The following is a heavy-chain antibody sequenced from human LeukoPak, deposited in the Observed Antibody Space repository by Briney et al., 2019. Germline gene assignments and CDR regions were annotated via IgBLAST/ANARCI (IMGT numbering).Heavy chain of an antibody. CDR2: IKQDGSEK. J-gene: IGHJ3*02. V-gene: IGHV3-7*01. D-gene: IGHD2-2*01. CDR3: ARPMDQLLSDYDAFDI. CDR1: GFTFSSYA. Sequence: GGSLRLSCAASGFTFSSYAMSWVRQAPGKGLEWVANIKQDGSEKYYVDSVKGRFTISRDNAKNSLYLQMNSLRAEDTAVYYCARPMDQLLSDYDAFDIWGQGTMVTVSS.